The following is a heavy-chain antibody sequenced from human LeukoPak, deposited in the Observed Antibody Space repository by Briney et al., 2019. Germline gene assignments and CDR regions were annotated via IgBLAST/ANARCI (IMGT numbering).Heavy chain of an antibody. J-gene: IGHJ4*02. D-gene: IGHD3-9*01. CDR2: FDPEDGET. CDR1: GYTLTELS. Sequence: GASVKVSCKVFGYTLTELSMHWVRQAPGKGLEWMGGFDPEDGETIYAQKFQGRVTMTEDTSTDTAYMELSSLRSEDTAVYYCATYTLRYFDWSHRQSYYFDYWGQGTLVTVSS. V-gene: IGHV1-24*01. CDR3: ATYTLRYFDWSHRQSYYFDY.